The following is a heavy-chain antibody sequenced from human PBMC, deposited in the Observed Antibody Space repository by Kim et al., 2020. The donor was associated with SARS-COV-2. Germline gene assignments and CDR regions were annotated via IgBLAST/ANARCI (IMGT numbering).Heavy chain of an antibody. Sequence: SETLSLTCTVSGGSISSNSFYWGWIRQPPGKGLEWIGTFYYGGSTFYNPSLTSRVAISVDTSKNEFSLKLTSVTAADTAVYYCAAAGLYTYGLWFLDHWGQGNPVTVSS. D-gene: IGHD5-18*01. CDR2: FYYGGST. CDR1: GGSISSNSFY. CDR3: AAAGLYTYGLWFLDH. J-gene: IGHJ4*02. V-gene: IGHV4-39*01.